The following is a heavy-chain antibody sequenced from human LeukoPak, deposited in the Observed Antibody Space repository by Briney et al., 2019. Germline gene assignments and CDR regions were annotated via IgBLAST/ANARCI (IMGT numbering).Heavy chain of an antibody. CDR2: INTSGGST. Sequence: GETLRLSCVASGFTFRHYDMSWVRQAPGKGLEWVSSINTSGGSTYYADSLQGRFTISRDDSKNALHLQMNNVRAEDTALYYCMKLPTMIIVIDTDFEYWGQGAQVTVSS. V-gene: IGHV3-23*01. CDR3: MKLPTMIIVIDTDFEY. J-gene: IGHJ4*02. CDR1: GFTFRHYD. D-gene: IGHD2-21*01.